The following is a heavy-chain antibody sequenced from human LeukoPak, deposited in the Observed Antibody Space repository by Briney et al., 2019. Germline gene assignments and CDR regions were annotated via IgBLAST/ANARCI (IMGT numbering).Heavy chain of an antibody. J-gene: IGHJ5*01. V-gene: IGHV3-64*01. CDR3: ARSNSGWFDS. CDR1: GFTFSSYG. CDR2: ITPTGGST. Sequence: VGSLRLSCAASGFTFSSYGMHWVRQAPGKGPESVSAITPTGGSTYYTNSVQGRFTISRDNSKNTLYLQMGNLRGDDMAVYYCARSNSGWFDSWGQGTLVTVSS. D-gene: IGHD6-19*01.